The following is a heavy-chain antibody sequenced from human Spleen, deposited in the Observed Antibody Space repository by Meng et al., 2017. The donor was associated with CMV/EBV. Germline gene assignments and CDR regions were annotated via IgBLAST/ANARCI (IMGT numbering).Heavy chain of an antibody. CDR1: SSGSHY. CDR2: IYYSGST. V-gene: IGHV4-61*01. Sequence: SSGSHYWSWIRQSPGKGLEWIGYIYYSGSTHYNPSLKSRVNISVDTSKNQFSLKLSSVTAADTAVYYCARGFPSITIFGVVPPRFDPWGQGTLVTVSS. J-gene: IGHJ5*02. D-gene: IGHD3-3*01. CDR3: ARGFPSITIFGVVPPRFDP.